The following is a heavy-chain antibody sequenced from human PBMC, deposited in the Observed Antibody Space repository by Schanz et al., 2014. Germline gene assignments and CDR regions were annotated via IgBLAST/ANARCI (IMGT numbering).Heavy chain of an antibody. V-gene: IGHV3-23*01. Sequence: EVQLLESGGTVVQPGGSLRVSCAASGFVFRTFAMYWVRQAPGKGLRCVAVISGNGGEKYYADSVKGRFSISRENSKSILYLQMNSLRAEDTAVYYCAKAGSGWSTAGYYYWGQGTLVAVSS. J-gene: IGHJ4*02. CDR2: ISGNGGEK. D-gene: IGHD6-19*01. CDR1: GFVFRTFA. CDR3: AKAGSGWSTAGYYY.